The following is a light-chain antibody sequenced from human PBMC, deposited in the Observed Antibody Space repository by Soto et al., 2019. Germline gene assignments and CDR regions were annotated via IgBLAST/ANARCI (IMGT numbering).Light chain of an antibody. CDR3: QSSDNSNSYVV. CDR2: KDT. CDR1: ALPKKY. V-gene: IGLV3-25*03. Sequence: SYELPQPPSVSVSPGQTASMNCSGDALPKKYAYWYQQKPGQAPVLVMYKDTVRSSGIPERFSASSSGTTVTLTISGVQAEDEADYYCQSSDNSNSYVVFGGGTKLTVL. J-gene: IGLJ2*01.